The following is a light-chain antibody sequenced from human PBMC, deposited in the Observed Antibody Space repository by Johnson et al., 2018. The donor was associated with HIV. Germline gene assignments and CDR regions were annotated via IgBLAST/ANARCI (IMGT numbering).Light chain of an antibody. CDR1: SSNIGNNY. CDR2: DNN. Sequence: HSVLTQPPSVSAAPGQKVTISCSGSSSNIGNNYVSWYQQLPGTAPKLLIYDNNKRPSGIPDRFSGSTSGTSATLGITGLQTGDEADYYCRIWDSSLSAYVFGTGTKVTVL. CDR3: RIWDSSLSAYV. V-gene: IGLV1-51*01. J-gene: IGLJ1*01.